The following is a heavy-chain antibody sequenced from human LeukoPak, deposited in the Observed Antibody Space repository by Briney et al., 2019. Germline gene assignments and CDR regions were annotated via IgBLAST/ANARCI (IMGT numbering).Heavy chain of an antibody. V-gene: IGHV3-23*01. J-gene: IGHJ4*02. CDR2: ISGSGDST. Sequence: GGSLRLSCAASGFTFSTYAVNWVRQAPGKGLEWVSTISGSGDSTYYADSVKGRFTISRDNSKDTLYLQMSSVRVDDTAVYYCARGLFVVRFLEWQDKSFDYWGQGTLVTVSS. D-gene: IGHD3-3*01. CDR3: ARGLFVVRFLEWQDKSFDY. CDR1: GFTFSTYA.